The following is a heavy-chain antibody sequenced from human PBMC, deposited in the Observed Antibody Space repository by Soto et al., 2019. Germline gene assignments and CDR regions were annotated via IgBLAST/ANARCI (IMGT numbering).Heavy chain of an antibody. CDR2: IKSKTDGETT. CDR3: VWAYPYGMDV. D-gene: IGHD2-8*01. V-gene: IGHV3-15*01. Sequence: GGSLRLSCTASGFTFSSAWMSWVRQAPGKGLEWVGRIKSKTDGETTEYAAPVKGRLSISRDDSKNTLYLQLNSLKIEDTAMYYCVWAYPYGMDVWGQGTTGTVS. CDR1: GFTFSSAW. J-gene: IGHJ6*02.